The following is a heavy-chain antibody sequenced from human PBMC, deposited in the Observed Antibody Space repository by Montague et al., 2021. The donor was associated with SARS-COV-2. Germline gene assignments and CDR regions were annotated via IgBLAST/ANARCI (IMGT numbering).Heavy chain of an antibody. Sequence: SETLSLTCSFSGGSISTGSYYWGWIRQPPRKGLEWIGSIYYSGDTYYXXXLKSRVTISVDTSKNQFSLRLSSVTAADTAVYYCVRGGDYTDYGRFDYWGRGTLVIVSS. CDR2: IYYSGDT. D-gene: IGHD4-11*01. CDR3: VRGGDYTDYGRFDY. CDR1: GGSISTGSYY. J-gene: IGHJ4*02. V-gene: IGHV4-39*01.